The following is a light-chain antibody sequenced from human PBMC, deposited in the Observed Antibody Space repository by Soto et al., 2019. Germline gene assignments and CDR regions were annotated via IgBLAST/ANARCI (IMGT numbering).Light chain of an antibody. V-gene: IGKV1-12*01. CDR1: QGIKNW. CDR3: QQAASFTIT. J-gene: IGKJ5*01. Sequence: DIQMTQSPSYVSASVGYRVTITCRASQGIKNWLAWYQQKPGKAPNILIYTGSSLQSGVPSRFSGSGSGTDFTLTINSLQPEDFATYYCQQAASFTITFGQGTRLEIK. CDR2: TGS.